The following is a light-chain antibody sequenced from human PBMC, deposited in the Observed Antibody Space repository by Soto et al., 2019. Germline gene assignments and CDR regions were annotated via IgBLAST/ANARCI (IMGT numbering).Light chain of an antibody. CDR3: QQYKNWPPLT. V-gene: IGKV3-15*01. Sequence: EIVLTQSPGTLSLSPGETATLSCRASQSVSSNVAWYQQKPGQAPSLLIYGASTRATDIPPRFSGSGSGTEFTLTITSLQSEDIAVYFCQQYKNWPPLTFGGGTKVDI. CDR2: GAS. J-gene: IGKJ4*01. CDR1: QSVSSN.